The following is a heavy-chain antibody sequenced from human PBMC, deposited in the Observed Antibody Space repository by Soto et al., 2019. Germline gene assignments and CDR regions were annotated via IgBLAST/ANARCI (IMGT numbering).Heavy chain of an antibody. CDR3: ARVGVGYYGSGSYYGEKNDY. CDR2: INAGNGNT. Sequence: ASVKVSCKASGYTFTSYAMHWVRQAPGQRLEWMGWINAGNGNTKYSQKFQGRVTITRDTSASTAYMELSSLRSEDTAVYYCARVGVGYYGSGSYYGEKNDYWGQGTLVTVSS. CDR1: GYTFTSYA. D-gene: IGHD3-10*01. J-gene: IGHJ4*02. V-gene: IGHV1-3*01.